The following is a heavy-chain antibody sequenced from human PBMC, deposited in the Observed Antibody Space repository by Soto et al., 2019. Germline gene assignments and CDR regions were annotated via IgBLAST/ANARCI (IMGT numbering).Heavy chain of an antibody. CDR2: IIPIFGTA. J-gene: IGHJ6*02. D-gene: IGHD2-21*01. V-gene: IGHV1-69*13. CDR1: GGTFSSYA. Sequence: RASVKVSCKASGGTFSSYAISWVRQAPGQGLEWMGGIIPIFGTANYAQQFQGRVTITADESTSTAYMELSSLRSEDTAVYYCAYCGGDCSYGMDVWGQGTTVTVSS. CDR3: AYCGGDCSYGMDV.